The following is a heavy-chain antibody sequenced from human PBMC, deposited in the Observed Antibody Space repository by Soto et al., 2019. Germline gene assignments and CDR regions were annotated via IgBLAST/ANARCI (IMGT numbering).Heavy chain of an antibody. Sequence: QVQLQESGPGLVKPSQTLSLTCTVSGGSISSGGYYWSWIRQHPGKGLEWIGYIYYSGSTYYNPSLKMRVXXPXDXXKNQFSLKLSSVTAADTAVYYCARVPSSGWYSFDYWGQGTLVTVSS. J-gene: IGHJ4*02. D-gene: IGHD6-19*01. CDR3: ARVPSSGWYSFDY. CDR2: IYYSGST. V-gene: IGHV4-31*03. CDR1: GGSISSGGYY.